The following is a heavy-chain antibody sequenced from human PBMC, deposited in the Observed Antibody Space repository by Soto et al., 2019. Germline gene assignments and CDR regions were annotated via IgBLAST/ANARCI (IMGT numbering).Heavy chain of an antibody. CDR2: ISYDGSNK. V-gene: IGHV3-30*18. Sequence: GGSLRLSCAASGFTFSSYGMHWVRQAPGKGLEWVAVISYDGSNKYYADSVKGRFTISRDNSKNTLYLQMNSLRAEDTAVYYCAKAYGSGSYPQYYYYYGMDVWGQGTTVTVSS. CDR1: GFTFSSYG. D-gene: IGHD3-10*01. CDR3: AKAYGSGSYPQYYYYYGMDV. J-gene: IGHJ6*02.